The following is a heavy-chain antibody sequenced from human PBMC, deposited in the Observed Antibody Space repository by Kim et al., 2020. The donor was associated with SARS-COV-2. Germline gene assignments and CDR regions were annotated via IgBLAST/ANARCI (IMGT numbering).Heavy chain of an antibody. Sequence: GTNYAQKFQGRVTMTRDTSISTAYMELSRLRSDDTAVYYCARGGSGSPYYWGQGTLVTVSS. J-gene: IGHJ4*02. V-gene: IGHV1-2*02. CDR2: GT. D-gene: IGHD3-10*01. CDR3: ARGGSGSPYY.